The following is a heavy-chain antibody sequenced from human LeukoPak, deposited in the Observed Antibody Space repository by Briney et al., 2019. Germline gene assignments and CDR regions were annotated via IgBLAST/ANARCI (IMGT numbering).Heavy chain of an antibody. CDR2: ISYDGSNK. J-gene: IGHJ4*02. V-gene: IGHV3-30-3*01. D-gene: IGHD1-26*01. Sequence: GGSLRLSCAASGFTFSSYAMHWVRQAPGKGLEWVAVISYDGSNKYYADSVKGRFTISRDNSKNTLYLQMNSLRAEDTAVYYCAKDLEEWELRYYFDYWGQGTLVTVSS. CDR1: GFTFSSYA. CDR3: AKDLEEWELRYYFDY.